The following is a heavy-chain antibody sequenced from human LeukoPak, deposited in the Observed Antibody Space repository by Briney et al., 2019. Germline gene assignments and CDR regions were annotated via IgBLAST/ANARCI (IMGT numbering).Heavy chain of an antibody. V-gene: IGHV3-74*01. Sequence: GGSLRLSCVAPRFTCFSYLTEGVRQTPGRGLVWVSSLKSDGSSRTYADSVKGRFTISRYNTKNTLYLQMSSLIAADTAVYYCTRGGGTLDFWGQGTLVTVSS. CDR1: RFTCFSYL. CDR2: LKSDGSSR. J-gene: IGHJ4*02. D-gene: IGHD1-1*01. CDR3: TRGGGTLDF.